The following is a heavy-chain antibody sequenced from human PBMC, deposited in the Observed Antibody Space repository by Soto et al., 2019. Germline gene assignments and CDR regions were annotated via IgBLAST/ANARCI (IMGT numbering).Heavy chain of an antibody. CDR2: IYSSEYT. CDR1: GGSISSYY. J-gene: IGHJ4*02. D-gene: IGHD3-9*01. V-gene: IGHV4-59*08. CDR3: AKNRMTGQAHYDF. Sequence: SETLSLTCTVSGGSISSYYWSWIRQPPGKGLEWIAYIYSSEYTDYNPSLKSRVTISVDMSRDQFSLQLKSVTAADTAVYYCAKNRMTGQAHYDFWGQGTPVTVSS.